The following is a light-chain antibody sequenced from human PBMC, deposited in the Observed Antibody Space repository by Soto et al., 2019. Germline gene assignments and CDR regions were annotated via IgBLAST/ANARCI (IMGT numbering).Light chain of an antibody. CDR2: DVS. CDR1: GSDVGGYNY. CDR3: SSYTSSSTRVV. V-gene: IGLV2-14*01. Sequence: QLVLTQPASVSGSPGQSITISCTGTGSDVGGYNYVSWYQQHPGKAPKLMIYDVSNRPSGVSNRFSGSKSGNTASLTISGLQAEDEADYYCSSYTSSSTRVVFGGGTKLTVL. J-gene: IGLJ2*01.